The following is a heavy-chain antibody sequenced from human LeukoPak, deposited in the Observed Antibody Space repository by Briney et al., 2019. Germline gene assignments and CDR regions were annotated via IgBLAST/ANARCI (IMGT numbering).Heavy chain of an antibody. D-gene: IGHD6-19*01. CDR2: INHSGST. J-gene: IGHJ6*02. CDR1: GGTFSGYD. V-gene: IGHV4-34*01. CDR3: ARGHGYSSGWYEPYYYGMDV. Sequence: SESLSLSCAVSGGTFSGYDWSWIRQPPGKGLEWIGEINHSGSTNYNPSLKSRVTISVDTSKNQFSLKLGSVTAADTAVYYCARGHGYSSGWYEPYYYGMDVWGQGTTVTVSS.